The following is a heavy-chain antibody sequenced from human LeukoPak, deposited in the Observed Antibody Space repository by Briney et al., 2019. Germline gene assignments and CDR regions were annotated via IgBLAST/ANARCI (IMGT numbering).Heavy chain of an antibody. CDR3: ARGYSSSKSAYMDV. J-gene: IGHJ6*03. Sequence: KFQGRVTITRDTSASTAYMELSSLRSDDTAVYYCARGYSSSKSAYMDVWGKGTTVTVSS. D-gene: IGHD6-6*01. V-gene: IGHV1-3*01.